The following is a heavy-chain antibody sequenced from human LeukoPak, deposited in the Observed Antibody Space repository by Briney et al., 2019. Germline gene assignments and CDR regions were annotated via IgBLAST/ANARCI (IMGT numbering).Heavy chain of an antibody. D-gene: IGHD3-9*01. V-gene: IGHV3-7*01. CDR1: GFTFSSYW. CDR3: ARDNYDILTGYPYYYYMDV. J-gene: IGHJ6*03. Sequence: GGSLRLSCAASGFTFSSYWMSWVRQAPGKGREWVANIKQDGSEKYYVDSVKGRFTISRDNAKNSLYLQMNSLRAEDTAVYYCARDNYDILTGYPYYYYMDVWGKGTTVTVSS. CDR2: IKQDGSEK.